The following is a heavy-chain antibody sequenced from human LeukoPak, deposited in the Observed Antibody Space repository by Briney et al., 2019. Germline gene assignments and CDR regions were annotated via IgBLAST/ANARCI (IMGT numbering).Heavy chain of an antibody. CDR2: IYYSGST. CDR1: GGSISSYY. V-gene: IGHV4-59*12. D-gene: IGHD3-22*01. J-gene: IGHJ4*02. CDR3: ARVKYGDSSGYSALDY. Sequence: PSETLSLTCTVSGGSISSYYWSWIRQPPGKGLEWIGYIYYSGSTNYNPSLKSRVTISVDKSKNQFSLKLSSVTAADTAVYYCARVKYGDSSGYSALDYWGQGTLVTVSS.